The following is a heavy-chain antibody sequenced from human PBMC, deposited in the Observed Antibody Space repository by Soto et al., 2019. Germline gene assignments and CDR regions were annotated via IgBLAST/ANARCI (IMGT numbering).Heavy chain of an antibody. CDR2: INAGNGNT. Sequence: ASVKVSCKASGYTFTSYAMHWVRQAPGQRLEWMGWINAGNGNTKYSQKFQGRVTITRDTSASTAYMELSSLRSEDTAVYYCARGAEYSSSSVWFDPWGQGTLVTVS. D-gene: IGHD6-6*01. CDR3: ARGAEYSSSSVWFDP. J-gene: IGHJ5*02. CDR1: GYTFTSYA. V-gene: IGHV1-3*01.